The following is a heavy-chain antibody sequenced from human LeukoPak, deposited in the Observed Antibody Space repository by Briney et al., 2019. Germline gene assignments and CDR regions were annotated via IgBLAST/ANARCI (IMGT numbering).Heavy chain of an antibody. Sequence: KPGGSLRLSCAASGFTFSNAWMNWVRQAPGKGLEWVGRIKSKTDGGTTDYAAPVKGRFTISRDDSKNTLYLQMNSLKTEDTAVYYCTTFWYIVVVVAATDDAFDIWGQGTMVTVSS. CDR2: IKSKTDGGTT. CDR3: TTFWYIVVVVAATDDAFDI. V-gene: IGHV3-15*01. D-gene: IGHD2-15*01. CDR1: GFTFSNAW. J-gene: IGHJ3*02.